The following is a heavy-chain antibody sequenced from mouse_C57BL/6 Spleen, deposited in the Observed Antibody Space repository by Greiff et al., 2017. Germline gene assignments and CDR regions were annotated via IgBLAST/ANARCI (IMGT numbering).Heavy chain of an antibody. CDR2: IHPSDSDT. Sequence: VQLQQPGAELVKPGASVKVSCKASGYTFTSYWMHWVKQRPGQGLEWIGRIHPSDSDTNYNQKFKGKATLTVDKSSSPAYMQLSSLTSEDSAVYYCATGDYDGDYFGYWGQGTTLTVSS. V-gene: IGHV1-74*01. CDR3: ATGDYDGDYFGY. CDR1: GYTFTSYW. J-gene: IGHJ2*01. D-gene: IGHD2-4*01.